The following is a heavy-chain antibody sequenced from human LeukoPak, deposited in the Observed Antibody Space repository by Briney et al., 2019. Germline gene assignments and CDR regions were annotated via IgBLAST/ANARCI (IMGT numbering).Heavy chain of an antibody. CDR2: ISYDGSNK. D-gene: IGHD2-2*02. J-gene: IGHJ5*02. V-gene: IGHV3-30*03. CDR3: AVSVPAAILWGSRGPEVKA. CDR1: GFTFSSYG. Sequence: PGGSLRLSCAASGFTFSSYGMHWVRQAPGKGLEWVAVISYDGSNKYYADSVKGRFTISRDNSKNTLYLQMNSLRAEDTAVYYCAVSVPAAILWGSRGPEVKAWGQGTLVTVSS.